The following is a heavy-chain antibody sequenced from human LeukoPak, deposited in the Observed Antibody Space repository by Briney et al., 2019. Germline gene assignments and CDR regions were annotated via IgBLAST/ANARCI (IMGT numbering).Heavy chain of an antibody. V-gene: IGHV4-4*07. J-gene: IGHJ4*02. Sequence: SETLSLTCTVSGGSISSYYWSWIRQPAGKGLEWIGRIYLSGSTNYNPSLKSRVTMSLDTSKNQFPLKLSSVTAADTAVYYCARVRYDSSGYYYLDYWGQGTLVTVSS. CDR1: GGSISSYY. D-gene: IGHD3-22*01. CDR2: IYLSGST. CDR3: ARVRYDSSGYYYLDY.